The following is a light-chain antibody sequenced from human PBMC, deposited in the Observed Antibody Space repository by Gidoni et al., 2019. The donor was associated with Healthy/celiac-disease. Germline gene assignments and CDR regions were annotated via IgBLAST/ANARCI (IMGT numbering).Light chain of an antibody. CDR3: QQYGSSPPAIT. CDR2: GAS. V-gene: IGKV3-20*01. CDR1: QSVSSSY. J-gene: IGKJ5*01. Sequence: DIVLTQSPGTLSLSPGERATLSCRASQSVSSSYLAWYQQKPGQAPRLLISGASSRATGIPDRFSGSGSGTDFTLTISRLEPEDFAVYYCQQYGSSPPAITFGQGTRLEIK.